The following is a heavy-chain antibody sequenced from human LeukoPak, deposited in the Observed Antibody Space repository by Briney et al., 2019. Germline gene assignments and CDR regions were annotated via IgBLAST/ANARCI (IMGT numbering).Heavy chain of an antibody. J-gene: IGHJ3*02. CDR2: FDPEDGET. D-gene: IGHD3-3*01. V-gene: IGHV1-24*01. CDR1: GYSLTELS. Sequence: ASVKVSFKVSGYSLTELSMHWVRQAPGKGLEWMGGFDPEDGETIYAQKFQGRVTMTEDTSTDTAYMELSSLRFEDTAVYYCATDLGGHDIWGQGTRVTVSS. CDR3: ATDLGGHDI.